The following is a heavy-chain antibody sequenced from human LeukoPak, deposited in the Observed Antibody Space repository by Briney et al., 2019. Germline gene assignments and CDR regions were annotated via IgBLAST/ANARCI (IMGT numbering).Heavy chain of an antibody. CDR1: GFSFSDYG. D-gene: IGHD5-24*01. V-gene: IGHV3-30*19. CDR2: ISYDGTNK. CDR3: ARQMATILDGILDY. Sequence: GGSLRLSCEASGFSFSDYGMHWVRQAPGKGLEWVSVISYDGTNKYYADSVKGRFTISRDNSKNTLYLQMNSLKTEGTALYYCARQMATILDGILDYWGQGTLVTVSS. J-gene: IGHJ4*02.